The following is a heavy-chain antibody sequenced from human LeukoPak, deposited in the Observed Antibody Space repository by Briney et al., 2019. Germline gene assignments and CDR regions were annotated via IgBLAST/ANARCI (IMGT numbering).Heavy chain of an antibody. Sequence: SETLSLTCSVSRGSISGYYWSWIRQPPGKGLEWIGYIHYSGSTNYNPSLKSRVTISVDTSKNQFSLKLSSVTAADTAVYYCARRHFGSALRDYWGQGTLVTVSS. J-gene: IGHJ4*02. D-gene: IGHD3-10*01. CDR3: ARRHFGSALRDY. V-gene: IGHV4-59*08. CDR1: RGSISGYY. CDR2: IHYSGST.